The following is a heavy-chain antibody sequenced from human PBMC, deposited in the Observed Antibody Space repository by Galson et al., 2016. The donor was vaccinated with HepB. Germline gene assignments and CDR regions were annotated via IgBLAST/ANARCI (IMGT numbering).Heavy chain of an antibody. CDR1: GFTFSTYG. CDR2: ISFEGNKQ. CDR3: ARGGGTSSYYYWGMDV. Sequence: SLRLSCADSGFTFSTYGMHWVRQAPGEGLERVAAISFEGNKQHYADSVKGRFTVSRDNSKNTLYLQMNNLTPDDTAIYYCARGGGTSSYYYWGMDVWGQGTTVTVSS. D-gene: IGHD1-14*01. J-gene: IGHJ6*02. V-gene: IGHV3-30*03.